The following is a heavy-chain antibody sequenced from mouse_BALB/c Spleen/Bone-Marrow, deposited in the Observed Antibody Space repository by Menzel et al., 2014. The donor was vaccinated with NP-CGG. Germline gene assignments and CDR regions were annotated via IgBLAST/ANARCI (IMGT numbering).Heavy chain of an antibody. J-gene: IGHJ1*01. Sequence: EVHLVESGPGLVKPSQSLSLTCTVTGYSITSDYAWNWIRQFPGNKLEWMGYIRYSGSTSYNPSLKSRISITRDTSKNQFFLQLNSVTTEDTATYYCARYYYGSSYWYFDVWGAGTTVTVSS. D-gene: IGHD1-1*01. V-gene: IGHV3-2*02. CDR3: ARYYYGSSYWYFDV. CDR1: GYSITSDYA. CDR2: IRYSGST.